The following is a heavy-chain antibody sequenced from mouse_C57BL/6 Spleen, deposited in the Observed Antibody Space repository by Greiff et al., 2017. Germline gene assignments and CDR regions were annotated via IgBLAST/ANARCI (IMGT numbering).Heavy chain of an antibody. J-gene: IGHJ1*03. CDR3: ARWDDYGSRGWYFDV. D-gene: IGHD1-1*01. Sequence: QVQLQQPGAELVKPGASVKMSCKASGYTFTSYWITWVKQRPGQGLEWIGDIYPGSGSTNYNEKFKSKATLTVDTSSSTAYMQLSSLTSEDSAVYYCARWDDYGSRGWYFDVWGTGTTVTVSS. CDR1: GYTFTSYW. CDR2: IYPGSGST. V-gene: IGHV1-55*01.